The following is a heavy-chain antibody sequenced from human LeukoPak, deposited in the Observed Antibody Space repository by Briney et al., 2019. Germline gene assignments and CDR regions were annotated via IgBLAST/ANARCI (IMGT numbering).Heavy chain of an antibody. J-gene: IGHJ5*02. CDR1: VGSFSGYY. Sequence: SEPLSLSCAVYVGSFSGYYWSWIRQPPGKGLEWIWESSHSGSTNYNASLKSRVTISVDTAKNQYSLKLSSVAAAETAVSYGASGRLAARPSTNWIDPWGKGTLVTVSS. CDR3: ASGRLAARPSTNWIDP. V-gene: IGHV4-34*01. CDR2: SSHSGST. D-gene: IGHD6-6*01.